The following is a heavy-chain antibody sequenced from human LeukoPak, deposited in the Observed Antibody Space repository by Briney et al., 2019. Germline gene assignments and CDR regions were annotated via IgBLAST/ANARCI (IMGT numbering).Heavy chain of an antibody. D-gene: IGHD1-26*01. CDR1: GFTFSRSA. CDR2: FSASGGTT. Sequence: GGSLRLSCAASGFTFSRSAMNWVRQAPGKGLEWVSSFSASGGTTYYADSVKGRFTISRDNSKNTLSAQMNSLRAEDTAVYYCAKANYSGSYYFDSWGQGGLVTVSS. CDR3: AKANYSGSYYFDS. J-gene: IGHJ4*02. V-gene: IGHV3-23*01.